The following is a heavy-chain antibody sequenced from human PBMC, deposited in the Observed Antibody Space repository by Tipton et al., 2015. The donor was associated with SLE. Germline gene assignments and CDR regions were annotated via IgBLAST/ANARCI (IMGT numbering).Heavy chain of an antibody. CDR1: GGSFSGYY. CDR2: INHSGST. Sequence: TLSLTCAVYGGSFSGYYWSWIRQPPGKGLEWIGEINHSGSTNYNPSLKSRVTISVDTSKNQFSLKLSSVTAADTAVYYCARGGGWGFDYWGQGTLVTVSS. D-gene: IGHD3-16*01. CDR3: ARGGGWGFDY. J-gene: IGHJ4*02. V-gene: IGHV4-34*01.